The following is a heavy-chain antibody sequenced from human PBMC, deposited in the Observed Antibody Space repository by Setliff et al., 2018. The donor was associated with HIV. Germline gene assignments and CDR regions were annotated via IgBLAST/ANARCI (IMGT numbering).Heavy chain of an antibody. J-gene: IGHJ6*02. CDR3: ARVAKPDYYYYGMDV. Sequence: GESLKISCKGSGYRFTSYWIGWVRQMPGKGLEWMGIIYPGDSDTRYSPSFQGQVTISADKSISTAYLQWSSLKASDTAMYYCARVAKPDYYYYGMDVWGQGTTVTVSS. CDR2: IYPGDSDT. D-gene: IGHD5-12*01. CDR1: GYRFTSYW. V-gene: IGHV5-51*01.